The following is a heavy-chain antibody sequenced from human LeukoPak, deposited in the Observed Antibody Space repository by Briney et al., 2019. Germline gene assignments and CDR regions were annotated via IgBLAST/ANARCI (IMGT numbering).Heavy chain of an antibody. Sequence: SQTLSLTCTVSGGSISSGGYYWSWIRQHPGKGLEWIGYIYYRGSTNYNPSLKSRVTISVDTSKNQFSLKLSSVTAADTAVYYCARARYSGYDHYFDDWGQGTLVTVSS. J-gene: IGHJ4*02. CDR2: IYYRGST. V-gene: IGHV4-61*08. CDR3: ARARYSGYDHYFDD. D-gene: IGHD5-12*01. CDR1: GGSISSGGYY.